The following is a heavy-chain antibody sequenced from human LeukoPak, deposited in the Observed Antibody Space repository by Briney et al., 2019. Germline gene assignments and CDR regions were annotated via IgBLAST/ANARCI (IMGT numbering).Heavy chain of an antibody. V-gene: IGHV1-69*13. CDR1: GGTFGSYA. J-gene: IGHJ4*02. Sequence: ASVKVSCKASGGTFGSYAISWVRQAPGQGLEWMGGIIPIFGTANYAQKFQGRVTITADESTSTAYMELSSLRSEDTAVYYCARGRPQGYCSSTSCYAEFDYWGQGTLVTVSS. D-gene: IGHD2-2*01. CDR3: ARGRPQGYCSSTSCYAEFDY. CDR2: IIPIFGTA.